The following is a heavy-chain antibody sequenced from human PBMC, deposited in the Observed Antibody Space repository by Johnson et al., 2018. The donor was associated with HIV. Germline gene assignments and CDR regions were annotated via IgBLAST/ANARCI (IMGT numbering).Heavy chain of an antibody. V-gene: IGHV3-9*01. D-gene: IGHD3-10*01. Sequence: VQLVESGGGLVQPGWSLRLSCAASGFTFDDYAMHWVRQAPGKGLEWVSGITWNSGCIGYADSVQGRFTISRDNAKNSLYLQMNSLRVADTALYYCAKLRYSGANAFDIWGQGTMVTVSS. CDR3: AKLRYSGANAFDI. J-gene: IGHJ3*02. CDR1: GFTFDDYA. CDR2: ITWNSGCI.